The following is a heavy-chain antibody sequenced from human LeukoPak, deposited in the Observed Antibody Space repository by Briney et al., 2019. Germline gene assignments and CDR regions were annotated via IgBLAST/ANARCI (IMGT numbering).Heavy chain of an antibody. V-gene: IGHV4-59*01. D-gene: IGHD3-10*01. CDR1: GGSISSYY. J-gene: IGHJ3*02. Sequence: SETLSLTCIVSGGSISSYYWSWVRQPPGKGLEWIGYIRYSGSTKYNPSLKSRVTISVDTSKNQFSLKLSSVTTADTAVYYCAGDPAERSGSYIWGQGTMVTVSS. CDR3: AGDPAERSGSYI. CDR2: IRYSGST.